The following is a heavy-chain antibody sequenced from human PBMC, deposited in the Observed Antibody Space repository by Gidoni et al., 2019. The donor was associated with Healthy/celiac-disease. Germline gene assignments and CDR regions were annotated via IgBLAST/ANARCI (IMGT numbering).Heavy chain of an antibody. D-gene: IGHD6-19*01. CDR1: GRSVSSGSYY. J-gene: IGHJ6*03. CDR2: IDYSGST. V-gene: IGHV4-61*01. CDR3: ARGYSSGYYYYYYMDV. Sequence: QLQLQESGPGLVKPSETLSLTCPVSGRSVSSGSYYGSWIRQPPGKGLEWIGYIDYSGSTNYTPSLESRVTISVDTSKNQFSLKLSSVTASDTAVYYCARGYSSGYYYYYYMDVWGKGTTVTVSS.